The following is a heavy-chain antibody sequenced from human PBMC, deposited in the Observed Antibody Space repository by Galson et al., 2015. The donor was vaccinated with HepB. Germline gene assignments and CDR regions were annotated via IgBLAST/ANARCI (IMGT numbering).Heavy chain of an antibody. Sequence: SLRLSCAAPGFTFSSYSMNWVRQAPGKGLEWVSSISTTGSYIYYADSVKGRFTISRDNAKKSLYLQMTSLTADDTAVYYCARGRDGYNIDYWGQGTLVTVSS. V-gene: IGHV3-21*01. CDR1: GFTFSSYS. D-gene: IGHD5-24*01. CDR2: ISTTGSYI. CDR3: ARGRDGYNIDY. J-gene: IGHJ4*02.